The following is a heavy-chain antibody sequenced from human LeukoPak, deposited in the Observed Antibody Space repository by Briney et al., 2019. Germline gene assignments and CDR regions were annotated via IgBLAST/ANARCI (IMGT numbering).Heavy chain of an antibody. J-gene: IGHJ4*02. CDR3: AKVDQPYSNYGRKYLDY. CDR1: GFTFSSYG. CDR2: IRYDGSNK. V-gene: IGHV3-30*02. D-gene: IGHD4-11*01. Sequence: PGGSLRLSCAASGFTFSSYGMHWVRQAPGKGLEWVAFIRYDGSNKYYADSVKGRFTIPKDNSKNTLYLQMNSLRAEDTAVYYCAKVDQPYSNYGRKYLDYWGQGTLVTVSS.